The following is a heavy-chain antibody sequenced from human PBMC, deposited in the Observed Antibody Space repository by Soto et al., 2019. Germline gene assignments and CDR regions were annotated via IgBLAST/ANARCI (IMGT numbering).Heavy chain of an antibody. CDR1: GGSISSGDYY. CDR3: ARQITMIVVAEDAFDI. Sequence: PSETLSLTCTVSGGSISSGDYYWSWIRQPPGKGLEWVGYIYYSRSTYYNPYLKSRVTISVDTSKNQFSLKLSSVTAADTAVYYCARQITMIVVAEDAFDIWGQGTMVTVSS. J-gene: IGHJ3*02. V-gene: IGHV4-30-4*01. CDR2: IYYSRST. D-gene: IGHD3-22*01.